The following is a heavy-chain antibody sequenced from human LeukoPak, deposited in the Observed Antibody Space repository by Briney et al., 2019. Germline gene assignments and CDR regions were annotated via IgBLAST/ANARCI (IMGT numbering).Heavy chain of an antibody. CDR3: ATHRGDCHYMDV. CDR2: IYYDGSDQ. Sequence: GGSLRLSCVASGFAFSTYGMSWVRQAPGKGLEWLAMIYYDGSDQSYADSVRGRFTISRDNSKNMLYLQLSSLRAEDSAMYFCATHRGDCHYMDVWGKGTTVSVAS. D-gene: IGHD2-21*02. CDR1: GFAFSTYG. V-gene: IGHV3-33*08. J-gene: IGHJ6*03.